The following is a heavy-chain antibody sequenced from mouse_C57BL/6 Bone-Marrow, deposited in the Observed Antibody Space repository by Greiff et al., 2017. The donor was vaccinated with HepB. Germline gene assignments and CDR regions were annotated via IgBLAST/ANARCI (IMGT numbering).Heavy chain of an antibody. CDR3: ARELQSSLVAY. CDR2: ISDGGSYT. V-gene: IGHV5-4*01. CDR1: GFTFSSYA. Sequence: EVQLVESGGGLVKPGGSLKLSCAASGFTFSSYAMSWVRQTPEKRLEWVATISDGGSYTYYPDNVKGRFTISRDNAKNNLYLQMSHLKSEDTAMYYCARELQSSLVAYWGQGTLVTVSA. J-gene: IGHJ3*01. D-gene: IGHD1-1*01.